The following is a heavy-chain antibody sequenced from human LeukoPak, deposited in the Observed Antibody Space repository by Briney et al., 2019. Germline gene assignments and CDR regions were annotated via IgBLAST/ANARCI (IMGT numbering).Heavy chain of an antibody. V-gene: IGHV4-61*02. J-gene: IGHJ3*02. CDR2: ISSSGST. CDR3: ARGPYSYDSSGAFDI. CDR1: GDSISSGDYY. D-gene: IGHD3-22*01. Sequence: SETLSLTCTVSGDSISSGDYYWSWIRQPAGKGLEWIRRISSSGSTNYNPSLKSRVTISVYTSKNQCSRKLSSVTAADTAVYFCARGPYSYDSSGAFDIWGQGTMVTVSS.